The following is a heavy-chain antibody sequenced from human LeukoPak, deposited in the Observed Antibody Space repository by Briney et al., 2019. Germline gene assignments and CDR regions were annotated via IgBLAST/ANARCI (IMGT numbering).Heavy chain of an antibody. Sequence: SETLSLTCTVSGGSISSYYWSWIRQPPGKGLEWIGYIYYSGSTNYNPSLKSRVTISVDTSKNQFSLKLSSVTAADTAVYYCARDQSYYYDSSGLYWYFDFWGRGTLVTVSS. CDR1: GGSISSYY. CDR3: ARDQSYYYDSSGLYWYFDF. CDR2: IYYSGST. D-gene: IGHD3-22*01. J-gene: IGHJ2*01. V-gene: IGHV4-59*01.